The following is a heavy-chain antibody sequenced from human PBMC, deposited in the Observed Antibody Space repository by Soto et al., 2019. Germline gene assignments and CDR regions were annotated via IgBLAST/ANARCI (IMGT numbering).Heavy chain of an antibody. CDR1: GGSISSYY. Sequence: SETLSLTCTVSGGSISSYYWSWIRQPPGKGLEWIGYTYYSGSTNYNPSLKSRVAISVDTSKNQFSLKLSSVTAADTAVYYCARASPYSSGWDNWFDPWGQGTLVTVSS. J-gene: IGHJ5*02. CDR2: TYYSGST. D-gene: IGHD6-19*01. CDR3: ARASPYSSGWDNWFDP. V-gene: IGHV4-59*01.